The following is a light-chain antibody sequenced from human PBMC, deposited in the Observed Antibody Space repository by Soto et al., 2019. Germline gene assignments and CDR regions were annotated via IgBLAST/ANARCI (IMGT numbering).Light chain of an antibody. J-gene: IGKJ1*01. CDR2: DTS. Sequence: EIVLTQSPGTLPLSPGYRATLSCRASQSVSSSYLAWYQQKPGQAPRLLIYDTSSRATGIPDRFSGSGSGTDFTLAISRLEPEDFAVYYCQQCGSSPSFGQGTKVELK. V-gene: IGKV3-20*01. CDR1: QSVSSSY. CDR3: QQCGSSPS.